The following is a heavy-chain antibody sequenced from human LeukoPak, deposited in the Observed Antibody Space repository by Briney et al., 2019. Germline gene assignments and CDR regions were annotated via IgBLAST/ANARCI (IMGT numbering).Heavy chain of an antibody. CDR1: GGSISSYY. V-gene: IGHV4-59*01. J-gene: IGHJ6*02. Sequence: SETLSLTCTVSGGSISSYYWSWIRQPPGKGLKWIGYIYDSGSTNYNPSLKSRVNISVDTSKNQFSLKLSSVTAADTAVYYCARDPLITGDDYYYYGMDVWGQGTTVTVSS. CDR2: IYDSGST. D-gene: IGHD7-27*01. CDR3: ARDPLITGDDYYYYGMDV.